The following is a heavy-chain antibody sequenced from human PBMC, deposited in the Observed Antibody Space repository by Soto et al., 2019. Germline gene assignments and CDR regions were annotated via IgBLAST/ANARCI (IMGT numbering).Heavy chain of an antibody. CDR2: ISGNDDIT. J-gene: IGHJ4*02. D-gene: IGHD3-10*01. CDR3: AKMAWFGDPPGGDY. Sequence: EVQLLESGGGLVQPGGSLRLSCAASGFTFRSSAMSWVRQAPGKGLEWVSSISGNDDITYYTDSVKGRFTISRDNSNNNLYRQMNSLRCEDTAVYYCAKMAWFGDPPGGDYWGQGTLVTVSS. CDR1: GFTFRSSA. V-gene: IGHV3-23*01.